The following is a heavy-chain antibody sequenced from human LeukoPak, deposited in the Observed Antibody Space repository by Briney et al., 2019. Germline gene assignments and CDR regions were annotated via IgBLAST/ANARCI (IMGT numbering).Heavy chain of an antibody. J-gene: IGHJ4*02. Sequence: ASVKVSCKASGYTFTSYGISWVRQAPGQGLEWMGWISAYNGNTNYAQKFQGRVTMTRDTSISTAYMELSRLRSDDTAVYYCAREAGVVVVPAAIVHWGQGTLVTVSS. CDR2: ISAYNGNT. D-gene: IGHD2-2*02. CDR1: GYTFTSYG. CDR3: AREAGVVVVPAAIVH. V-gene: IGHV1-18*01.